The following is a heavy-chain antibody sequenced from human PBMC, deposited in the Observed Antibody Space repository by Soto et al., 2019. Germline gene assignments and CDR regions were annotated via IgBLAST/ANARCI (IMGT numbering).Heavy chain of an antibody. CDR3: ARARDGYNPDY. Sequence: GSLRLSCAASGFTFSSYEMNWVRQAPGKGLAWVSYISGSGSTIYYADSVKGRFTISRDNAKNSLYLQMNSLRAEDTAVYYCARARDGYNPDYWGQGXLFTVSS. J-gene: IGHJ4*02. V-gene: IGHV3-48*03. CDR2: ISGSGSTI. D-gene: IGHD5-12*01. CDR1: GFTFSSYE.